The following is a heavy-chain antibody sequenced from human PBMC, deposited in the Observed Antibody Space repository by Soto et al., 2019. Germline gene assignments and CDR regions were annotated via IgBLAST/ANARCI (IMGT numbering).Heavy chain of an antibody. J-gene: IGHJ3*02. V-gene: IGHV1-69*02. CDR2: IIPILGIA. Sequence: QVQLVQSGAEVKKPGSSVKVSCKASGGTFSSYTISWVRQAPGQGLEWMGRIIPILGIANYAQKFQGRVTITGDKSTGNAYMELSSLRSEDTAVYFCARLDAFDIWGQGTMVTVSS. CDR3: ARLDAFDI. CDR1: GGTFSSYT.